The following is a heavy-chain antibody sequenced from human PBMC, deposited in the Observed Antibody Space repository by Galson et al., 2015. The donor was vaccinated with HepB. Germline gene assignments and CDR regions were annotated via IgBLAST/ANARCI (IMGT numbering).Heavy chain of an antibody. CDR3: ARVAAAGMIYYYYYGMDV. V-gene: IGHV3-30*04. Sequence: SLRLSCAASGFTFSSYAMHWVRQAPGKGLEWVAVISYDGSNKYYADSVKGRFTISRDNSKNTLYLQMNSLRAEDTAVYYCARVAAAGMIYYYYYGMDVWGQGTTVTVSS. D-gene: IGHD6-13*01. CDR1: GFTFSSYA. CDR2: ISYDGSNK. J-gene: IGHJ6*02.